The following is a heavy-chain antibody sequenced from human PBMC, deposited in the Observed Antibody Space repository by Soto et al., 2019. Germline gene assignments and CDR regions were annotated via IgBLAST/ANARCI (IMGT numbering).Heavy chain of an antibody. J-gene: IGHJ3*02. CDR1: GFTFSSYG. Sequence: GGSLRLSCAASGFTFSSYGMHWVRQAPGKGLEWVAVIWYDGSNEYYADSVKGRFTISRDNSKNTLYLQMNSLRAEDTAVYYCARGYCTNGVCYSLGAFDIWGQGTMVTVSS. CDR3: ARGYCTNGVCYSLGAFDI. D-gene: IGHD2-8*01. V-gene: IGHV3-33*01. CDR2: IWYDGSNE.